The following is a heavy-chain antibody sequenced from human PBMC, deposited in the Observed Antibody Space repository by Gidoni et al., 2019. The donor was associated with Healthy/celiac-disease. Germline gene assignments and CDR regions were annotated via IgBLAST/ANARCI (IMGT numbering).Heavy chain of an antibody. D-gene: IGHD3-3*01. CDR3: AREETPRDFWSGYPIDYFDY. CDR1: GGSISSGSYS. Sequence: QVQLQESGPGLVKPSQTLSLTCTVSGGSISSGSYSWSWIRQPAGKGLEWIGRIYTSGSTNYNPSLKSRVTISVDTSKNQFSLKLSSVTAADTAVYYCAREETPRDFWSGYPIDYFDYWGQGTLVTVSS. J-gene: IGHJ4*02. CDR2: IYTSGST. V-gene: IGHV4-61*02.